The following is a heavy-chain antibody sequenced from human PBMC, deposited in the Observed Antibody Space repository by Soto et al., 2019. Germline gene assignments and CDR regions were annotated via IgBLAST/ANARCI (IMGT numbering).Heavy chain of an antibody. CDR1: GVTFSSYA. V-gene: IGHV1-69*13. D-gene: IGHD2-2*01. CDR3: ARGVVPAATYYYYGMDV. J-gene: IGHJ6*02. Sequence: SVKVSCKASGVTFSSYAISWVRQAPGQGLEWMGGIIPIFGTANYAQKFQGRVTITADESTSTAYMELSSLRSEDTAVYYCARGVVPAATYYYYGMDVWGQGTTVTVSS. CDR2: IIPIFGTA.